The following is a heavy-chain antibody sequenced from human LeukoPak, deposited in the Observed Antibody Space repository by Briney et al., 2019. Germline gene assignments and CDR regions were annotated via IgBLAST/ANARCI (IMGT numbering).Heavy chain of an antibody. CDR1: GGSISSSSYY. J-gene: IGHJ3*02. V-gene: IGHV4-39*07. D-gene: IGHD3-22*01. Sequence: PSETLSLTCTVPGGSISSSSYYWGWIRQPPGKGLEWIGSIYYSGSTYYNPSLKSRVTISVDTSKNQFSLKLSSVTAADTAVYYCARAYDSSGYYPIYHAFDIWGQGTMVTVSS. CDR2: IYYSGST. CDR3: ARAYDSSGYYPIYHAFDI.